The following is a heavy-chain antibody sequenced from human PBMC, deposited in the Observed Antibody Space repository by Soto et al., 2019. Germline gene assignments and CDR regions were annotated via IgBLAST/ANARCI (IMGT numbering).Heavy chain of an antibody. CDR1: GDSVSSNSAA. CDR3: AGTTSHQWYYMDV. Sequence: XXTLSLTCAISGDSVSSNSAAWNCIRLSPSRGLEWLARTYYRSRWYNDYAVSVRSRITVNPDTSKNQFSLQLTSVNPEDTAVYYCAGTTSHQWYYMDVWGKGTTVTVSS. V-gene: IGHV6-1*01. CDR2: TYYRSRWYN. D-gene: IGHD1-7*01. J-gene: IGHJ6*03.